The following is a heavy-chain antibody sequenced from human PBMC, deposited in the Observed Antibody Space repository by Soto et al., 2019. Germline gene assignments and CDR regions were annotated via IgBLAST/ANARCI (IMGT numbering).Heavy chain of an antibody. D-gene: IGHD1-26*01. V-gene: IGHV3-23*01. CDR2: ISGSGGGT. J-gene: IGHJ6*02. CDR1: GFTFSSYA. CDR3: AKVSLGATTITDYYYYGMDV. Sequence: GSLRLSCAASGFTFSSYAMTWVRQTPGKGLEWVSGISGSGGGTYYADSVKGRFTISRDSSKSTLYLQMNGLRAGDTAVYYCAKVSLGATTITDYYYYGMDVWGQGTTVTVSS.